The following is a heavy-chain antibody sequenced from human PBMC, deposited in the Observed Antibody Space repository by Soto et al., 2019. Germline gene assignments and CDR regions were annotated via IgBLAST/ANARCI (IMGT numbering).Heavy chain of an antibody. CDR2: ISSNGGRT. CDR1: GFTFGNYF. V-gene: IGHV3-23*01. J-gene: IGHJ6*02. CDR3: AKDLHWYGMDV. Sequence: EVQLLESGGGLVQPGESLRLSCAASGFTFGNYFMNWVRQAPGKGLEWVSDISSNGGRTHYADSVRGRFTISRDNSRNTLYLQMSSLRAEDTALYYCAKDLHWYGMDVWAKGPRSPSP. D-gene: IGHD1-1*01.